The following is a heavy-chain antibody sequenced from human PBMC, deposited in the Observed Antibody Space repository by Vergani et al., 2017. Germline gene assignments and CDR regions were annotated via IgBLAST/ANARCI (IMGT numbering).Heavy chain of an antibody. CDR2: IYTSEST. V-gene: IGHV4-4*07. CDR3: AREYSSSVGFLAY. CDR1: GGSISPYY. D-gene: IGHD6-6*01. J-gene: IGHJ4*02. Sequence: QVQLQESGPGLVKPSETLSLTCIVSGGSISPYYWSWIRQPAGKGLEWIGRIYTSESTNYNPSLKSRVPMSVDTSKNQFPLELSSVTAADTAVYYCAREYSSSVGFLAYWGQGTLVTVSS.